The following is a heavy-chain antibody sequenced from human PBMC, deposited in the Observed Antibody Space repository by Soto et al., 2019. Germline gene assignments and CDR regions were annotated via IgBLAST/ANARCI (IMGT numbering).Heavy chain of an antibody. CDR1: GFTFSSYA. Sequence: EVQLLESGGGLVQPGGSLRLSCAASGFTFSSYAMSWVRQAPGKGLEWVSAVSGIGDSTYYADSVKGRFTISRDNSKNTLYLQMDSLRVDDTGVYYCAKWFWFGARAEYFQHWGQGTLVTVSS. V-gene: IGHV3-23*01. D-gene: IGHD3-10*01. J-gene: IGHJ1*01. CDR2: VSGIGDST. CDR3: AKWFWFGARAEYFQH.